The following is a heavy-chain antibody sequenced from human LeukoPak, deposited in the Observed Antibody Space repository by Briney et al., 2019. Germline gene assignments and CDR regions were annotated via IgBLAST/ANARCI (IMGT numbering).Heavy chain of an antibody. J-gene: IGHJ4*02. CDR2: IKEDGSET. Sequence: GGSLRLSCAAFGFTFSNYWMSWVRQAPGKGPEWMGNIKEDGSETYYVDSVKGRFTISRDNAKNTLYLQMNSLRAEDTAVYYCAREGYGVVSLDYWGQGTLVTVSS. V-gene: IGHV3-7*01. D-gene: IGHD3-3*01. CDR3: AREGYGVVSLDY. CDR1: GFTFSNYW.